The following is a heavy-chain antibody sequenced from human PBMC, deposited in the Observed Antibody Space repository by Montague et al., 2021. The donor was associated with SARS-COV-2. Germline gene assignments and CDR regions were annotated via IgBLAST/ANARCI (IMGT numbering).Heavy chain of an antibody. Sequence: SETLSLTCAVSGYSIRSSNWWGWIRQAPGRGLEWIGYIYHTGSTYYNPSLKSRVTMSVDKSNNLFSMELSSVTAVDTAVYYCAKSADHNYFLDSWGQGTPVTVSS. CDR3: AKSADHNYFLDS. CDR1: GYSIRSSNW. D-gene: IGHD5-24*01. V-gene: IGHV4-28*01. CDR2: IYHTGST. J-gene: IGHJ4*02.